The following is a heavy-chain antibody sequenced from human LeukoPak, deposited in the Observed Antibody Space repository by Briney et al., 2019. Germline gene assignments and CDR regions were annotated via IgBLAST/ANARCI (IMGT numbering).Heavy chain of an antibody. J-gene: IGHJ6*02. CDR3: ARDGIRCSGGSCYSYYYYGMDV. Sequence: GGSLRLSCAASGFIVSSNYMSWVRQAPGKGLEWVSYISSSGSTIYYADSVKGRFTISRDNAKNSLYLQMNSLRAEDTGVYYCARDGIRCSGGSCYSYYYYGMDVWGQGTTVTVSS. CDR2: ISSSGSTI. CDR1: GFIVSSNY. V-gene: IGHV3-11*01. D-gene: IGHD2-15*01.